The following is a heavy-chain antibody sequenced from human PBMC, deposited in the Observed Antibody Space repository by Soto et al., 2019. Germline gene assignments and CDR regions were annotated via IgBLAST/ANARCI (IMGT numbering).Heavy chain of an antibody. CDR1: GYTFTSYG. J-gene: IGHJ4*02. D-gene: IGHD4-17*01. Sequence: ASVKVSCKASGYTFTSYGISWVRQAPGQGLEWMGWISAYNGNTNYAQKLQGRVTMTTDTSTSTAYMELRSLRSDDTAVYYCAGHYDYGHYMGSFDYWGQVTLVTVSS. CDR3: AGHYDYGHYMGSFDY. V-gene: IGHV1-18*01. CDR2: ISAYNGNT.